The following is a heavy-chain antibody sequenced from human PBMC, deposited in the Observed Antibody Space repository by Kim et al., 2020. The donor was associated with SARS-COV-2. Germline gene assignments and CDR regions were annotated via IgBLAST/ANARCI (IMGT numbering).Heavy chain of an antibody. CDR3: AKDHESSGWPTFDY. Sequence: YADSVRGRFTVSRDNAKNTLYLQMDSLRAEETALYYCAKDHESSGWPTFDYWGQGTLVTVSS. V-gene: IGHV3-23*01. J-gene: IGHJ4*02. D-gene: IGHD3-22*01.